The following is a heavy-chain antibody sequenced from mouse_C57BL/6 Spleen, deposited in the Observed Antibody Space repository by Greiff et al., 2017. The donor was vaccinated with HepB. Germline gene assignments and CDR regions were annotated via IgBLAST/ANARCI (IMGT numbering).Heavy chain of an antibody. V-gene: IGHV1-15*01. Sequence: QVQLQQSGAELVRPGASVTLSCKASGYTFTDYEMHWVKQTPVHGLEWIGAIDPETGGTAYNQKFKGKAILTADKSSSPAYMELRSLTSEDSAVYYCTRLGLYAMDYWGQGTSVTVSS. CDR1: GYTFTDYE. CDR3: TRLGLYAMDY. CDR2: IDPETGGT. J-gene: IGHJ4*01.